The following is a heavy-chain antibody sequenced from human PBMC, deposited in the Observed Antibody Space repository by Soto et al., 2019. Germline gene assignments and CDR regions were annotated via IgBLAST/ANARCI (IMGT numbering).Heavy chain of an antibody. CDR1: GFTFSNAW. Sequence: EVQLVESWGGLVKPGGSLRLSCAASGFTFSNAWMNWVRQAPGKGLEWVGRIKSKTDGGTTDYAAPVKGTFTISRDDSKNTLYLQMNSLKTEDTAVDYCTTGKPLNWNYERDYYYYGMDVWGQGTTVTVSS. CDR2: IKSKTDGGTT. D-gene: IGHD1-7*01. V-gene: IGHV3-15*07. J-gene: IGHJ6*02. CDR3: TTGKPLNWNYERDYYYYGMDV.